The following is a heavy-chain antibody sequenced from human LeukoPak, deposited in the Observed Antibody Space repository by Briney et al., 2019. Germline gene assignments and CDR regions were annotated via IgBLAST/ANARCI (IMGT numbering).Heavy chain of an antibody. CDR1: GGSFSGYY. J-gene: IGHJ4*02. V-gene: IGHV4-34*01. D-gene: IGHD6-13*01. CDR2: INHSGST. Sequence: SETLSLTCAVYGGSFSGYYWSWIRQPPGKGLEWIGEINHSGSTNYNPSLKSRVTISVDTSKNQFSLKLSSVTAADTAVYYCARLSRIAAAGTGYWGQGTLVTVSS. CDR3: ARLSRIAAAGTGY.